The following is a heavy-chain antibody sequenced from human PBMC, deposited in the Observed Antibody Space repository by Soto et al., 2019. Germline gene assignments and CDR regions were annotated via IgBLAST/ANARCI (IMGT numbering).Heavy chain of an antibody. CDR2: IYYSGST. CDR1: GGSISSYY. J-gene: IGHJ4*02. V-gene: IGHV4-59*01. Sequence: ASETLSLTCSVSGGSISSYYWSWIRQPPGKGLEWIGYIYYSGSTNYNPSLKSRVTISVDTSKNQFSLKLSSVTAADTGGYYCANLPPYGDYSFDSWAQEPLVTVPS. CDR3: ANLPPYGDYSFDS. D-gene: IGHD4-17*01.